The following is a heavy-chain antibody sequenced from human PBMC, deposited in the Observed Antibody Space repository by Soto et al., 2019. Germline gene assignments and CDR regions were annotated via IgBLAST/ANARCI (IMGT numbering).Heavy chain of an antibody. V-gene: IGHV3-11*01. Sequence: QVQLVESGGGLVKPGGSLRLSCAASGFTFSDYYMTWIRQAPGKGLEWVSYISSSGGLIYYADSVKGRFTISRDNARNSLYLQMSSLRAEDSAVYYCARDRYAFWSGSDHYGLDVWGQGTTVTVSS. CDR1: GFTFSDYY. J-gene: IGHJ6*02. D-gene: IGHD3-3*01. CDR3: ARDRYAFWSGSDHYGLDV. CDR2: ISSSGGLI.